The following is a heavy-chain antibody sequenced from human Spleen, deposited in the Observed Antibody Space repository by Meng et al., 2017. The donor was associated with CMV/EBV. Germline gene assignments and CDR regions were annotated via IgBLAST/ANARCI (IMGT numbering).Heavy chain of an antibody. J-gene: IGHJ4*02. V-gene: IGHV1-2*06. Sequence: QLQLVQSGAEVKRPGASLKVACEASGYAFSGYYIHWIRQAPGQGLEWMGRINPDNGDTKESQQFQGRVTMTRDTSIRTAYMELTRLKSGDTAVYYCARAGAAVTTNFDFWGQGTLVTVSS. CDR1: GYAFSGYY. CDR3: ARAGAAVTTNFDF. D-gene: IGHD4-17*01. CDR2: INPDNGDT.